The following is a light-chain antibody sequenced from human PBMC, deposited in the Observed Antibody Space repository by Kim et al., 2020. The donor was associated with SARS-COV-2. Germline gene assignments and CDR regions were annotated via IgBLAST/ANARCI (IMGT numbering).Light chain of an antibody. CDR3: QEYEDLLYT. CDR1: EAISNY. Sequence: DIQMTQSPSSLSASVGDRVTITCQASEAISNYLNWYQQKPGKAPKLLIYDASKLETGVPSRFSGSGAGTDFTFTISSLQPEDIASYYCQEYEDLLYTFGQGTKLEI. J-gene: IGKJ2*01. V-gene: IGKV1-33*01. CDR2: DAS.